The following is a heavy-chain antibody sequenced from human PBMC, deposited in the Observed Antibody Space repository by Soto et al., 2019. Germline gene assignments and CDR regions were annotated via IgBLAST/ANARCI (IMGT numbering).Heavy chain of an antibody. CDR2: ISTYNGNT. V-gene: IGHV1-18*01. D-gene: IGHD3-10*01. Sequence: QVQLVQSGAEVKKPGASVKVSCKASGYTFTSYGISWVRQAPGQGLEWMRWISTYNGNTKYAQKLQGRVTMTTDTSTSKAYRELRSLRSDDTAVFYCAREMVRGVGSDYWGQGTLVTVSS. CDR1: GYTFTSYG. J-gene: IGHJ4*02. CDR3: AREMVRGVGSDY.